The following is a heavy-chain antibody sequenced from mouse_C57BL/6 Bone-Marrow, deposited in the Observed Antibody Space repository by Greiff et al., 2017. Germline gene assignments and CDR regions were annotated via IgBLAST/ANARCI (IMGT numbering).Heavy chain of an antibody. D-gene: IGHD1-1*01. Sequence: LQESGPELVKPGASVTISCKASGYAFSSSWLNWVKQRPGKGLEWIGRIYPGDGDTNYNGKFKGKDTLTGDKSSSPAYMQLSSLTSEDSAVYFCARFITTIRGQVTLVTVST. CDR3: ARFITTI. CDR2: IYPGDGDT. V-gene: IGHV1-82*01. J-gene: IGHJ3*01. CDR1: GYAFSSSW.